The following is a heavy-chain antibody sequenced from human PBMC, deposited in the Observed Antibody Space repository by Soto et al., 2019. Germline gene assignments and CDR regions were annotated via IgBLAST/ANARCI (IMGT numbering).Heavy chain of an antibody. D-gene: IGHD3-22*01. J-gene: IGHJ5*02. CDR2: ISGSGGST. V-gene: IGHV3-23*01. CDR3: AKGAYYDSSAYYLNWFDP. Sequence: GGSLRLSCAASGFTFSSYAMTWVRQAPGKGLEWVSAISGSGGSTYYADSVKGRFTISRDNSKNTLYLQMNSLRAEDTAVYYCAKGAYYDSSAYYLNWFDPWGQGTLVTVSS. CDR1: GFTFSSYA.